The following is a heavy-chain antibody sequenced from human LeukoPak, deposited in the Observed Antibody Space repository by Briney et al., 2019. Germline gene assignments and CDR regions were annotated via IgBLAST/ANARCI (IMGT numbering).Heavy chain of an antibody. CDR2: MNPNSGNT. V-gene: IGHV1-8*03. J-gene: IGHJ4*02. CDR1: GYTFTSYG. D-gene: IGHD5-24*01. Sequence: ASVKVSCKASGYTFTSYGISWVRQAPGQGLEWMGWMNPNSGNTGYAQKFQGRVTITRNTSTSTAYMELSRLGYDDTAVYYCARDTRSSYLQYYFDYWGQGTLVTVSS. CDR3: ARDTRSSYLQYYFDY.